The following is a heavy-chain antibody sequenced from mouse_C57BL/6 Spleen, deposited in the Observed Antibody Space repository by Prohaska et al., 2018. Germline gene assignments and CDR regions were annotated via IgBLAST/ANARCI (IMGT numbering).Heavy chain of an antibody. Sequence: EVQLQPSGADLVMPGASVKLSCTDSVFNIKDYYMHWVNQSPEPGLEWIGRIDPEDGDTEYAPKFQGKATMIADTSSNTDYLQLSSRTSEDTAVYYCNTDYGRASAYWSQGNLVTVSA. CDR1: VFNIKDYY. D-gene: IGHD1-1*01. CDR3: NTDYGRASAY. CDR2: IDPEDGDT. V-gene: IGHV14-1*01. J-gene: IGHJ3*01.